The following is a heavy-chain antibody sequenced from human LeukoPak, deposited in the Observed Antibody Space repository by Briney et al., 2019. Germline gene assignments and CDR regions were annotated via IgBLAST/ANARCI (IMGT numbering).Heavy chain of an antibody. J-gene: IGHJ4*02. V-gene: IGHV3-53*01. D-gene: IGHD6-19*01. Sequence: PGGSLRLSCAASGFTVSSKYMSWVRQAPGKGLEWVAVICSGGSTFYADSVKGRFTISRDNSNNTLFLQMNSLRAEDTAVYCCAGDHDSSGWYVFDYWGQGTLVTVSA. CDR1: GFTVSSKY. CDR2: ICSGGST. CDR3: AGDHDSSGWYVFDY.